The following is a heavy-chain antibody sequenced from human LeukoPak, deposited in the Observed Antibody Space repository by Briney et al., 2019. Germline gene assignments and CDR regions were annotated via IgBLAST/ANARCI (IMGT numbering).Heavy chain of an antibody. V-gene: IGHV3-21*01. J-gene: IGHJ5*02. D-gene: IGHD6-19*01. CDR2: ISSSSSYI. CDR3: ARGSRQWKNWFDP. CDR1: GFTFSSYS. Sequence: GGSLRLSCAASGFTFSSYSMNWVRQAPGKGLEWVSSISSSSSYIYYADSVKGRFTISRDNAKNSLYLQMNSLRAEDTAVYYCARGSRQWKNWFDPWGQGTLVTVSS.